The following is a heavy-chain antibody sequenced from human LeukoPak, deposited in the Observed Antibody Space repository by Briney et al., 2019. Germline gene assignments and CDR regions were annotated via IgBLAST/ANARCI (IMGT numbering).Heavy chain of an antibody. CDR2: IYTTGST. J-gene: IGHJ6*03. CDR3: AREAGIAVSGAFYYYMDV. D-gene: IGHD6-19*01. Sequence: SQTLSLTCTVSGASVSRGTFYWSWIRPPAGKGLEWIGRIYTTGSTNYNPYLSNRIAISVDTSNNHFSLKLSSVTAADTAVYFCAREAGIAVSGAFYYYMDVWGEGTTVTVSS. V-gene: IGHV4-61*02. CDR1: GASVSRGTFY.